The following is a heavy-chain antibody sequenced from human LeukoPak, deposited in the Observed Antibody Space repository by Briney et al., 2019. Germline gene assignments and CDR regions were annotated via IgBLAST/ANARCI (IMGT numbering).Heavy chain of an antibody. V-gene: IGHV3-53*01. J-gene: IGHJ4*02. CDR3: ATRSL. Sequence: PGGSLRLSCAVSGFTVSSDYMYWVRQAPGKGLEWVSIIYGGDSISYADSVKGRFTMSTDNSKNTLYLQMNALRAEDTAVYHCATRSLWGQGTLVTVSS. CDR2: IYGGDSI. D-gene: IGHD6-19*01. CDR1: GFTVSSDY.